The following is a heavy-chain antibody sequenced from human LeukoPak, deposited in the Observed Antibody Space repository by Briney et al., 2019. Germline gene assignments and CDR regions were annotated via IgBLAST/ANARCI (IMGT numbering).Heavy chain of an antibody. V-gene: IGHV3-21*01. J-gene: IGHJ4*02. CDR3: AGASTGRFEEAY. D-gene: IGHD1-14*01. CDR2: ISSSSSYI. CDR1: GFTFSSYA. Sequence: GGSLRLSCAASGFTFSSYAMSWVRQAPGKGLEWVSSISSSSSYIYYADSVKGRFTISRDNAKNSLYLQMNSLRAEDTSVYYCAGASTGRFEEAYWGQGTLVTVSS.